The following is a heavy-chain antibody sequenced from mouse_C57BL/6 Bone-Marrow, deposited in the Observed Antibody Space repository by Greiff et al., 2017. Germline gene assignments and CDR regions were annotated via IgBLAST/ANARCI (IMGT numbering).Heavy chain of an antibody. CDR1: GFSLTSYG. CDR3: AREGYDSYYAMDY. J-gene: IGHJ4*01. D-gene: IGHD2-4*01. V-gene: IGHV2-6*01. Sequence: VQLVESGPGLVAPSQSLSITCTVSGFSLTSYGVDWVRQSPGKGLEWLGVIWGDGSTNYNSALKSRLSISKDNSKSQVFLKMNSLQTDDTAMYYCAREGYDSYYAMDYWGQGTSVTVSS. CDR2: IWGDGST.